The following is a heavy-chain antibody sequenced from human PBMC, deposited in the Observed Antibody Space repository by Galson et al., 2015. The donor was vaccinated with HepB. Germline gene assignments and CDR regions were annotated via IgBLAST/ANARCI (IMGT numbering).Heavy chain of an antibody. V-gene: IGHV1-18*01. Sequence: SVKVSCKASGYTFTSYGISWVRQAPGQGLEWMGWISAYNGNTNYAQKLQGRVTMTTDTSTSTAYMELRSLRSDDTAVYYCARASYYDFWSGLDYMDVWGKGTTVTVSS. CDR1: GYTFTSYG. CDR3: ARASYYDFWSGLDYMDV. J-gene: IGHJ6*03. D-gene: IGHD3-3*01. CDR2: ISAYNGNT.